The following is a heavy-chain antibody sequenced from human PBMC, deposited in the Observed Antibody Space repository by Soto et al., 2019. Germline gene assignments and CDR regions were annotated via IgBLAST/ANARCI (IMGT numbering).Heavy chain of an antibody. Sequence: GGSLRLSCAASGFTFRTYGMHWVRQAPGKGLEWVAFISDDGSQKYYGDSVKGRFTISRDNSKNTLSLRMISLRTEGTSVYYCAKEAPGGWHFFDTWGQGTLVTVSS. V-gene: IGHV3-30*18. D-gene: IGHD6-19*01. CDR2: ISDDGSQK. CDR1: GFTFRTYG. J-gene: IGHJ4*02. CDR3: AKEAPGGWHFFDT.